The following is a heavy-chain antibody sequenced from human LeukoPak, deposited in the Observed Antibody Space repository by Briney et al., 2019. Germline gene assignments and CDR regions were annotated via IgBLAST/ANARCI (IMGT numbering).Heavy chain of an antibody. CDR1: GYTFTGYY. Sequence: ASVKVSCKASGYTFTGYYMHWVRQAPGQGPEWMGWINPNSGGTNYAQKFQGRVTMTRDTSISTAYMELSRLRSDDTAVYYCARAMYCSGGSCYSTPMDVWGQGTTVTVSS. V-gene: IGHV1-2*02. J-gene: IGHJ6*02. CDR3: ARAMYCSGGSCYSTPMDV. CDR2: INPNSGGT. D-gene: IGHD2-15*01.